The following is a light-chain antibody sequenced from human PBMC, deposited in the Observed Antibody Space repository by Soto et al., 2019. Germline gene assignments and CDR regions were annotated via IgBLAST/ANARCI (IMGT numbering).Light chain of an antibody. J-gene: IGKJ5*01. CDR3: QHYVTSSIT. CDR1: QSVTSTS. Sequence: EIVLTQSPGTLSLSPGERATLSCRASQSVTSTSLAWYQQKPGQAPRLLMYGASSRATGTPDRISGGGSGTDSTLTISRLEPEDFAVYYCQHYVTSSITFGQGTRLEIK. V-gene: IGKV3-20*01. CDR2: GAS.